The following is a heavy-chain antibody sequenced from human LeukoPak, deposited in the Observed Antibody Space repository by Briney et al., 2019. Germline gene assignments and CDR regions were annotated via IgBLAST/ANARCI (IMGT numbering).Heavy chain of an antibody. V-gene: IGHV3-30*02. CDR2: IRYDGSNK. D-gene: IGHD3-10*01. CDR1: GFTFSSYG. Sequence: PGGSLRLSCAASGFTFSSYGMHWVRQAPGKGLEWVAFIRYDGSNKYYADSVKGRFTISRDNAKNSLYLQMNSLRAEDTALYYCAKDYGTYYYGSGSSPLDYWGQGTLVTVSS. J-gene: IGHJ4*02. CDR3: AKDYGTYYYGSGSSPLDY.